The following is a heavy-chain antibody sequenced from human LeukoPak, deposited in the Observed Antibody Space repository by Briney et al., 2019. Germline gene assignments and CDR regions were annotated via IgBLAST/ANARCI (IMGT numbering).Heavy chain of an antibody. J-gene: IGHJ4*02. CDR3: ARGSHYYDGSGSNDY. CDR2: IYYSGST. V-gene: IGHV4-59*01. Sequence: SETLSLTCTVSGGSISSYYWSWIRQPPGKGLEWIGYIYYSGSTNYNPSLKSRVTISVDTSKNQFSLKLSSVTAADTAVYYCARGSHYYDGSGSNDYWGQGTLVTVSS. D-gene: IGHD3-22*01. CDR1: GGSISSYY.